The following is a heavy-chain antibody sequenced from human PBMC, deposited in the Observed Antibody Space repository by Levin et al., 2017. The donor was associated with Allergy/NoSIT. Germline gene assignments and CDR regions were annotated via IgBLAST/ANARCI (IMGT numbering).Heavy chain of an antibody. CDR1: FFPFLPPF. CDR3: ATAGSD. J-gene: IGHJ1*01. CDR2: IRSNTDGGTT. Sequence: TGGSLRLSCPSSFFPFLPPFLLFFLPAPLKGLEWIGHIRSNTDGGTTEYGAPIQGRFTISRDDSENTLYLQMNSLKAEDTAVYYCATAGSDWGQGTLVTVSS. V-gene: IGHV3-15*01. D-gene: IGHD6-6*01.